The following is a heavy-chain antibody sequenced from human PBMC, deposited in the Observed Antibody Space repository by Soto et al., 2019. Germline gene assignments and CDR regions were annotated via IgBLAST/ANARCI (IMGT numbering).Heavy chain of an antibody. CDR3: ARDTHHYDILTGYTNYIYYYGMDV. CDR1: GFTFSSYA. J-gene: IGHJ6*02. V-gene: IGHV3-30-3*01. Sequence: QTGGSLRLSCAASGFTFSSYAMHWVRQAPGKGLGWVAVISYDGSNKYYADSVKGRFTISRDNSKNTLYLQMNSLRAEDTAVYYCARDTHHYDILTGYTNYIYYYGMDVWGQGTTVTVSS. D-gene: IGHD3-9*01. CDR2: ISYDGSNK.